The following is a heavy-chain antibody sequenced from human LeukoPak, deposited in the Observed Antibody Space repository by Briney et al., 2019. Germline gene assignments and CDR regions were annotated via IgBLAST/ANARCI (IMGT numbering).Heavy chain of an antibody. J-gene: IGHJ4*02. V-gene: IGHV4-39*01. CDR2: MYYSGNT. CDR1: GGSISSSTHC. CDR3: VRHIAYHANLDS. D-gene: IGHD2-21*01. Sequence: SETLSLTCTVSGGSISSSTHCWSWVRQPPGKGLEWIGCMYYSGNTYYSSSLKGRVTISLDTPKNQFSLRLNSVTASDTAVYYCVRHIAYHANLDSGGQGTLVTVSS.